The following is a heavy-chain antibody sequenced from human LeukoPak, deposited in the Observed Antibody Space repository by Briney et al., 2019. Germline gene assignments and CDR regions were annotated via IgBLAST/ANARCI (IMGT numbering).Heavy chain of an antibody. V-gene: IGHV4-4*02. J-gene: IGHJ5*02. CDR1: GGSISSSNW. Sequence: SETLSLTCAVSGGSISSSNWWSWVRQPPGKGLEWIGEIYHSGSTNYNPSLKSRVTISVDKSKNQFSLKLSSVTAADTAVYYCARGTYYDSYWFDPWGQGTLVTVSS. CDR3: ARGTYYDSYWFDP. CDR2: IYHSGST. D-gene: IGHD3-3*01.